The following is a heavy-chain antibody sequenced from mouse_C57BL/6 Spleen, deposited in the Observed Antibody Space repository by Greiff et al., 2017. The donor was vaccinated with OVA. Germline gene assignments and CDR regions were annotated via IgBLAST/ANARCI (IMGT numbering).Heavy chain of an antibody. CDR3: ARSYEAPFAY. CDR2: IYWDDDK. Sequence: QVTLKVCGPGILQSSQTLSLTCSFSGFSLSTSGMGVSWIRQPSGKGLEWLAHIYWDDDKRYNPSLKSRLTISKDTSRNQVFLKITSVDTADTATYYCARSYEAPFAYWGQGTLVTVSA. CDR1: GFSLSTSGMG. J-gene: IGHJ3*01. V-gene: IGHV8-12*01. D-gene: IGHD2-3*01.